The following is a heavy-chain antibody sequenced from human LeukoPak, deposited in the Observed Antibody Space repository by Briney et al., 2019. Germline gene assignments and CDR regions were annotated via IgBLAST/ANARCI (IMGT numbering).Heavy chain of an antibody. D-gene: IGHD6-19*01. J-gene: IGHJ4*02. CDR1: GGSISTYY. CDR2: IYYSGST. Sequence: SETLSLTCTISGGSISTYYWSWIRQPPGKGLEWIGYIYYSGSTNYNPSLMSRLTISVDTSKNQFSLKLSSVTAADTAVYYCARLIAVAGTYRGHFDYWGQGALGHRLL. V-gene: IGHV4-59*08. CDR3: ARLIAVAGTYRGHFDY.